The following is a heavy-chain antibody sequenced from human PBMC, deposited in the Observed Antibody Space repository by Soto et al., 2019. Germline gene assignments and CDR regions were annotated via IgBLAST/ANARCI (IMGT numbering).Heavy chain of an antibody. D-gene: IGHD1-26*01. Sequence: GGSLRLSCAASGFSFTTYVMHWVRQAPGKGLEWVAVISHDGSYKYYGDAVKGRFTISRDTSKNAVYLEINSLRPEDTAVYYCAKGLLAIVGTTLQRDAFNIWGQGTMVTVSS. V-gene: IGHV3-30*18. CDR3: AKGLLAIVGTTLQRDAFNI. CDR1: GFSFTTYV. CDR2: ISHDGSYK. J-gene: IGHJ3*02.